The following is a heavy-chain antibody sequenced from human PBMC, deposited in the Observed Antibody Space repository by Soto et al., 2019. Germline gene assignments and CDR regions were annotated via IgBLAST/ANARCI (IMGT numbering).Heavy chain of an antibody. Sequence: EVRLVESGGGLVQPGGSLRLSCAASGFTFSSDWMTWVRQAPGKGLEWVANIRKDGSKTSYLDSVRGRFTISRDNAQSSLYLQMDSLRAEDTALYYCARDVSRGTSSLYFDGFDIWGQGTMVTVSS. CDR3: ARDVSRGTSSLYFDGFDI. V-gene: IGHV3-7*05. CDR1: GFTFSSDW. D-gene: IGHD6-13*01. CDR2: IRKDGSKT. J-gene: IGHJ3*02.